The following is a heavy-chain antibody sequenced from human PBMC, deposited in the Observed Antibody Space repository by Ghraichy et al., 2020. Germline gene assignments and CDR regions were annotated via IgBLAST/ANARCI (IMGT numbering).Heavy chain of an antibody. Sequence: APVKVSCKASGYTFTSYGISWVRQAPGQGLEWMGWISAYNGNTNYAQKLQGRVTMTTDTSTSTAYMELRSLRSDDTAVYYCARDYRYDSSGYYFPTDNAFDIWGQGTMVTVSS. J-gene: IGHJ3*02. CDR3: ARDYRYDSSGYYFPTDNAFDI. D-gene: IGHD3-22*01. CDR1: GYTFTSYG. CDR2: ISAYNGNT. V-gene: IGHV1-18*04.